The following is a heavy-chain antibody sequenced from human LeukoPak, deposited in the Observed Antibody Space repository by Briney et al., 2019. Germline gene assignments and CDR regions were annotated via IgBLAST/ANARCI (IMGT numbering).Heavy chain of an antibody. CDR1: GYTFTGYY. CDR2: IIPNNGDT. D-gene: IGHD6-19*01. CDR3: ARASSGLYFLDY. Sequence: ASVKVSCKASGYTFTGYYIHWVRQAPGQGLEWMGRIIPNNGDTKYAQKFQGRVAMTRDTSISTVYMELSGLRSDDTAVYHCARASSGLYFLDYWGQGTLVTVSS. J-gene: IGHJ4*02. V-gene: IGHV1-2*06.